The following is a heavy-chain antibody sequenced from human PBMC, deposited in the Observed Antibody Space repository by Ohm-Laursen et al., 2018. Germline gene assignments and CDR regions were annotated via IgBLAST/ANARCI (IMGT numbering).Heavy chain of an antibody. CDR1: GFTFPNYA. Sequence: SLRLSCSASGFTFPNYAIHWVRQAPGKGLEWVSGVSWNSDTTGYAVSVKGRFTITRDNAKNSVYLQMNSLRPEDTALYYCAKARSLGSYFLPFDVWGQGAMVTVSS. D-gene: IGHD1-26*01. V-gene: IGHV3-9*01. J-gene: IGHJ3*01. CDR3: AKARSLGSYFLPFDV. CDR2: VSWNSDTT.